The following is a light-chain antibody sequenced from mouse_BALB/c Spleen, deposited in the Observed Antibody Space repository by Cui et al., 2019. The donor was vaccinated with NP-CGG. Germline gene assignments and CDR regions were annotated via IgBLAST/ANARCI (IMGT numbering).Light chain of an antibody. CDR2: GTN. Sequence: QAVVTQEFATTTSPGETVTLTCRSSTGAVTTSNYANWVQEKPDHLFTGLIGGTNNRVPGVPARFSGSLIGDKAALTITGAQTEDDAIYFCALWYSNHWVFGGGTKLTVL. CDR1: TGAVTTSNY. V-gene: IGLV1*01. J-gene: IGLJ1*01. CDR3: ALWYSNHWV.